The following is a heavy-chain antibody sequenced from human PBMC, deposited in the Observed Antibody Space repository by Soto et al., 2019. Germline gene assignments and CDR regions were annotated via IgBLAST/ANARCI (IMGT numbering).Heavy chain of an antibody. CDR2: INSDGSST. CDR1: GFTFSSYW. CDR3: ARARSGRDAFDI. J-gene: IGHJ3*02. D-gene: IGHD1-26*01. V-gene: IGHV3-74*01. Sequence: VGSLRLSCAASGFTFSSYWMHWVRQAPGKGLVWVSRINSDGSSTSCADSVKGRFTISRDNAKNTLYLQMNSLRAEDTAVYYCARARSGRDAFDIWGQGTMVTVSS.